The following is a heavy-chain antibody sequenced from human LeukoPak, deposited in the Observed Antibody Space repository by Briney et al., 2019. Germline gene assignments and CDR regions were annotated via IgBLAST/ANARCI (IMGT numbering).Heavy chain of an antibody. D-gene: IGHD3-22*01. CDR2: IYYSGST. CDR1: SGSISRSSYY. J-gene: IGHJ4*02. CDR3: AAVWYYYDSSGYLED. V-gene: IGHV4-39*07. Sequence: SETLSLTCTVSSGSISRSSYYWGWIRQPPGKGLEWIGSIYYSGSTYYKSSLKSRVTISVDTSKNQFSLKLSSVTAADTAVYYCAAVWYYYDSSGYLEDWGQGTLVTVSS.